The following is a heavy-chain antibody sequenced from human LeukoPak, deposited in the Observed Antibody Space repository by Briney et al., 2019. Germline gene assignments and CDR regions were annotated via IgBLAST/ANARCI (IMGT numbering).Heavy chain of an antibody. CDR1: GGSISNYY. D-gene: IGHD5-12*01. Sequence: PSETLSLTCTVSGGSISNYYWTWIRQPPGKGLEWIGCIYFTGTTNYNPSLKSRVTISLDTSNNQFSLKLTSVTAADTAVYYCARKKWLRQSNWFDPWGQGTLVTVSS. J-gene: IGHJ5*02. CDR2: IYFTGTT. CDR3: ARKKWLRQSNWFDP. V-gene: IGHV4-59*01.